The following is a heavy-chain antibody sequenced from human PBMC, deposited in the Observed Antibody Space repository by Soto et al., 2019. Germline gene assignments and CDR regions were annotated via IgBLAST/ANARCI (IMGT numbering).Heavy chain of an antibody. CDR2: IIPIFGTA. CDR3: ARAARPSHYCYGNDV. D-gene: IGHD6-6*01. CDR1: GGTFSSYA. V-gene: IGHV1-69*13. J-gene: IGHJ6*01. Sequence: ASVKVSCKASGGTFSSYAISWVRQAPGQGLEWMGGIIPIFGTANYAQKFQGRVTITADESTSTAYMELSSLRSEDTAVYYCARAARPSHYCYGNDVWRQGTTVTVSS.